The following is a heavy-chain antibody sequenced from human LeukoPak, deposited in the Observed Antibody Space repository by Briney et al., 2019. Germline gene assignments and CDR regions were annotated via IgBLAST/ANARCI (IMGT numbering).Heavy chain of an antibody. J-gene: IGHJ4*02. D-gene: IGHD3-22*01. Sequence: GGSLRLSCAASGFTFSSYGMHWVRQAPGKRLEWVAVISYDGRNKDYADSVKGRFTISRDTSKNTLYLQMTSLRADDTAVYYCAKSDSTGYYLGAFDYWGQGTLVTVSS. V-gene: IGHV3-30*18. CDR2: ISYDGRNK. CDR1: GFTFSSYG. CDR3: AKSDSTGYYLGAFDY.